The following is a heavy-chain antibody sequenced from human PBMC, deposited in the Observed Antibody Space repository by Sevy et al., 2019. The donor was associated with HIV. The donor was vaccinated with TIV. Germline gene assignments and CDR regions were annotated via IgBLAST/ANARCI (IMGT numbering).Heavy chain of an antibody. Sequence: GGSLRLSCAVSGFTFSTYAMHWVRQAPGKGLECVAIVSCDGSEINYADSVKGRFTISRDNSRNTLYLQMNSLRTEDTALYYCARDKLGGIDYWGQGTLVTVSS. J-gene: IGHJ4*02. D-gene: IGHD7-27*01. CDR3: ARDKLGGIDY. V-gene: IGHV3-30-3*01. CDR2: VSCDGSEI. CDR1: GFTFSTYA.